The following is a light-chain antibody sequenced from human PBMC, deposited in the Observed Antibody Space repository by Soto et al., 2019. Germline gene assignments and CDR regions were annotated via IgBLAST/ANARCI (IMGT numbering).Light chain of an antibody. Sequence: QSVLTQPASVSGSPGQSITISCTGTSSDVGGYNYLSWYQQHPGKAPKLMIYDVSNRPSGVSNRFSGSKSGNTASLTISGLQAEDEADYYCSSYTSSSTLYVFGTGTKVTVL. J-gene: IGLJ1*01. CDR1: SSDVGGYNY. CDR2: DVS. CDR3: SSYTSSSTLYV. V-gene: IGLV2-14*01.